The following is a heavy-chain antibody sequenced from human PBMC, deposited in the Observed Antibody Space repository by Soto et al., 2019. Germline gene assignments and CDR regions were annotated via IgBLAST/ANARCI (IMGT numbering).Heavy chain of an antibody. CDR1: GGSINSGGYY. D-gene: IGHD6-13*01. Sequence: QVQLRESGPGLVKPSQTLSLTCTVSGGSINSGGYYWNWIRQHPGKGLEWIGYMYYRGRTYYNPSLMSRVIISADTSENHSSLKLSSVTAADTAVYFCARGYRQSGYSSSWVVDYWGQGTLVNVSS. V-gene: IGHV4-31*03. J-gene: IGHJ4*02. CDR3: ARGYRQSGYSSSWVVDY. CDR2: MYYRGRT.